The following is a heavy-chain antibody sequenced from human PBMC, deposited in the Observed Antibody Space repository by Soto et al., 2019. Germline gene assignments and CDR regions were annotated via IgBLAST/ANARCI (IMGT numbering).Heavy chain of an antibody. CDR2: IYPSGSST. CDR3: ARGGRTGTTLGP. CDR1: GASVSRDGYS. D-gene: IGHD1-7*01. V-gene: IGHV4-30-2*01. Sequence: QLQLQESGSGLVKPAQTLSLTCAVSGASVSRDGYSWSWVRQTPGGGLERIGCIYPSGSSTSYNPSLKSRVAMSVDSAKNHFSLNLTSMPAADTAVYYCARGGRTGTTLGPWAQGTLGTVSS. J-gene: IGHJ5*02.